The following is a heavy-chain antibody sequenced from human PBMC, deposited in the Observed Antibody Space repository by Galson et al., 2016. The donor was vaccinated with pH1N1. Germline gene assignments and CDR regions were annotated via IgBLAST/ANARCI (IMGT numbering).Heavy chain of an antibody. J-gene: IGHJ4*02. Sequence: SVKVSCKASGYNFNIYYIHWVRQAPGQGLEWMGWIDPNSGVTSYAQKFQGRISVTRDTSISTAYMELSRLTSDDTAVYYCARILRTLVFDYWGQGTLVTVSS. V-gene: IGHV1-2*02. CDR3: ARILRTLVFDY. CDR1: GYNFNIYY. CDR2: IDPNSGVT. D-gene: IGHD3-9*01.